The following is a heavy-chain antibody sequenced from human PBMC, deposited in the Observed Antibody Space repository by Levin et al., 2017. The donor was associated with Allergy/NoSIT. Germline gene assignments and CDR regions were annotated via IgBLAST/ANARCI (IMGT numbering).Heavy chain of an antibody. V-gene: IGHV3-23*01. D-gene: IGHD1-26*01. CDR3: AKWLYGGGPHYYGMDV. Sequence: GGSLRLSCAASGFTYSNSAMSWVRQAPGKGLEWVSAISGSGGNTYYAGSVRGRFTISRDSSKNMLYLQMNSLRAEDTAVYYCAKWLYGGGPHYYGMDVWGQGTTVSVSS. CDR1: GFTYSNSA. J-gene: IGHJ6*02. CDR2: ISGSGGNT.